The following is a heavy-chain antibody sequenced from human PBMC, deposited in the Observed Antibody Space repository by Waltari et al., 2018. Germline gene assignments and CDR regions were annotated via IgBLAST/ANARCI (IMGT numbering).Heavy chain of an antibody. CDR3: ASSGWYEGYFDL. Sequence: QLQLQESGPGLVKPSETLSLTCTVSGGSISSSSYYWGWIRQPPGKGLEWIGSIYYSGSTYYNPSLKSRVTISVDTSKNQFSLKLSSVTAADTAVYYCASSGWYEGYFDLWGRGTLVTVSS. CDR2: IYYSGST. D-gene: IGHD6-19*01. J-gene: IGHJ2*01. V-gene: IGHV4-39*07. CDR1: GGSISSSSYY.